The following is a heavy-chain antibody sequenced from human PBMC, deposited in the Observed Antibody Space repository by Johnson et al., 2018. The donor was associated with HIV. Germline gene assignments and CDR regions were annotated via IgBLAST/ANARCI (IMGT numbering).Heavy chain of an antibody. V-gene: IGHV3-9*01. J-gene: IGHJ3*02. CDR2: ISWNSGSI. CDR1: GFTFDDYA. D-gene: IGHD6-13*01. Sequence: VQLVESGGGLVQPGRSLRLSCAASGFTFDDYAMHWVRQAPRKGLEWVSGISWNSGSIGYADSVKGRFTISRDNAKNSLYLQMNSLRAEDTALYYCAKDTGAAGTRGYAFDIWGQGTMVTVSS. CDR3: AKDTGAAGTRGYAFDI.